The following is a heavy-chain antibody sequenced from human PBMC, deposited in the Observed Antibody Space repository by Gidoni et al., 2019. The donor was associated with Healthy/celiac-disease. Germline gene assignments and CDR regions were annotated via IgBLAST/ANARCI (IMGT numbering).Heavy chain of an antibody. CDR2: ISSSSSTI. D-gene: IGHD2-2*01. CDR1: GFTLSSYS. V-gene: IGHV3-48*01. CDR3: ARDQAIVVVPAATTFDY. J-gene: IGHJ4*02. Sequence: EVKLVESGGGLVQPGGSLRLSCAASGFTLSSYSMNWVRQAPGKGLEWVSYISSSSSTIYYADSVKGRFTISRDNAKNSLYLQMNSLRAEDTAVYYCARDQAIVVVPAATTFDYWGQGTLVTVSS.